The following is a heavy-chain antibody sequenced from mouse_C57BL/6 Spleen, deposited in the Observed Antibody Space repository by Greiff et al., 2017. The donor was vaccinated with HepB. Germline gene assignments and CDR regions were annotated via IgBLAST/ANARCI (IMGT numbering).Heavy chain of an antibody. V-gene: IGHV1-15*01. D-gene: IGHD2-4*01. CDR2: IDPETGGT. J-gene: IGHJ2*01. Sequence: QVQLQQSGAELVRPGASVTLSCKASGYTFTDYEMHWVKQTPVHGLEWIGAIDPETGGTAYNQKFKGKAILTADKSSSTAYMELRSLTSEDSAVYYCTRWGDYDDSWGQGTTLTVSS. CDR3: TRWGDYDDS. CDR1: GYTFTDYE.